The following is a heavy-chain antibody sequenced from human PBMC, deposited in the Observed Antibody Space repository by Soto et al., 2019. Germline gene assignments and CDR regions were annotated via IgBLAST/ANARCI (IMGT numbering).Heavy chain of an antibody. CDR1: GFTFSSYW. CDR2: IKQDGSGK. J-gene: IGHJ4*02. CDR3: ARDNRDYDSSGYYAW. D-gene: IGHD3-22*01. V-gene: IGHV3-7*05. Sequence: GGSLRLSCAASGFTFSSYWMSWVRQAPGKGLEWVANIKQDGSGKYYVDSVKGRFTISRDNAKNSLYLQMNSLRAEDTAVYYCARDNRDYDSSGYYAWWGQGTLVTVSS.